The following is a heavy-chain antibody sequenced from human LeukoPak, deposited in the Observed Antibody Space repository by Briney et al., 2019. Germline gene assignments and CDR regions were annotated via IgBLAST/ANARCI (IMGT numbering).Heavy chain of an antibody. V-gene: IGHV1-2*02. J-gene: IGHJ4*02. Sequence: ASVKVSCEASGYTFTGYYMHWVRQAPGQGLEWMGWIDPKRGGTKYAQKFQGRVTMIRDTSISAAYMELSSLRSDDTAVYYCARDVGHCSGRTCPIFDYWGQGTLVTVSS. CDR3: ARDVGHCSGRTCPIFDY. CDR2: IDPKRGGT. D-gene: IGHD2-15*01. CDR1: GYTFTGYY.